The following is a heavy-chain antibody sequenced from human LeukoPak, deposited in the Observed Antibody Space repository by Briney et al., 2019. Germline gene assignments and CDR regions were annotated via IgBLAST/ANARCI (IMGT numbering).Heavy chain of an antibody. D-gene: IGHD3-10*01. CDR2: IYYSGST. J-gene: IGHJ3*02. Sequence: SETLSLTCTVSGGSISSGGYYWSWICQHPGKGLEWIGYIYYSGSTYYNPSLKSRVTISVDTSKNQFSLKLSSVTAADTAVYYCARDWVVRGVTAFDIWGQGAMVTVSS. CDR3: ARDWVVRGVTAFDI. CDR1: GGSISSGGYY. V-gene: IGHV4-31*03.